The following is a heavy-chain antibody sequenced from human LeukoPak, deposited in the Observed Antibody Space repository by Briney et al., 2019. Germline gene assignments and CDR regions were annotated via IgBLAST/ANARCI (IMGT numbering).Heavy chain of an antibody. D-gene: IGHD3-3*01. CDR1: GFTFSSYA. J-gene: IGHJ3*02. CDR3: AKEGLEWSWRHDAFDI. CDR2: ISGSGGST. Sequence: GGSLRLSCAASGFTFSSYAMSWVRPAPGKGLEWVSAISGSGGSTYYADSVKGRFTISRDNSKNTLYLQMNSLRAEDTAVYYCAKEGLEWSWRHDAFDIWGQGTMVTVSS. V-gene: IGHV3-23*01.